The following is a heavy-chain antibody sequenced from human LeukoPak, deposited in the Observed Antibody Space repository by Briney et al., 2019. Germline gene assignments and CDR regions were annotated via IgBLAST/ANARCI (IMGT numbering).Heavy chain of an antibody. CDR2: ISSSSSYI. Sequence: GGSLRLSCAASGFTFSDYYMSWIRQAPGKGLEWVSSISSSSSYIYYADSVKGRFTISRDNAKNSLYLQMNSLRAEDTAVYYCARDPPICSSTSCYLPALTDYWGQGTLVTVSS. CDR1: GFTFSDYY. J-gene: IGHJ4*02. CDR3: ARDPPICSSTSCYLPALTDY. D-gene: IGHD2-2*01. V-gene: IGHV3-11*06.